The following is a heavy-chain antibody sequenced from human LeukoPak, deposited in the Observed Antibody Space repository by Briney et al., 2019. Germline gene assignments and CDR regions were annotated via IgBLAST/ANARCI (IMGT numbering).Heavy chain of an antibody. D-gene: IGHD5-18*01. Sequence: GESLKIFCKGSGYSFTSYWIGWVRQMPGKGLEWMGIIYPGDSDTRYSPSFQGQVTISADKSISTAYLQWSSLKASDTAMYYCASIGYSYGVTPEYYFDYWGQGTLVTVSS. CDR3: ASIGYSYGVTPEYYFDY. CDR2: IYPGDSDT. CDR1: GYSFTSYW. V-gene: IGHV5-51*01. J-gene: IGHJ4*02.